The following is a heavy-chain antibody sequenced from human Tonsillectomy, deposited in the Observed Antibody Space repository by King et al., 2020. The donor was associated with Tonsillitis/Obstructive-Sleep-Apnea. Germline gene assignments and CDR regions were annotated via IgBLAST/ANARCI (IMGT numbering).Heavy chain of an antibody. J-gene: IGHJ5*02. CDR1: GYSFTSYW. CDR2: IDPSDSYT. Sequence: VQLVESGAEVKKPGESLSISCKGSGYSFTSYWISWVRQMPGNGLEWMGRIDPSDSYTNYSPSFQGHVTISADKSISTAYLQWSSLKASDTAMYYCARQYGSGSYEPNWFDPWGQGTLVTVSS. CDR3: ARQYGSGSYEPNWFDP. D-gene: IGHD3-10*01. V-gene: IGHV5-10-1*01.